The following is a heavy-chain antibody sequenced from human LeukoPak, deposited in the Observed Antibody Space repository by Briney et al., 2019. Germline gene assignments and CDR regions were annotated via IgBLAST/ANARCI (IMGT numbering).Heavy chain of an antibody. CDR3: LRVYPGY. CDR1: GFTFSGHN. CDR2: VSISSGTI. V-gene: IGHV3-48*04. J-gene: IGHJ4*02. Sequence: AGGSLRLSCAASGFTFSGHNMNWVRQAPGKGLEWISFVSISSGTIYYADSVKGRFRISRDNAKSSLDLEMNSLRAEDTAVYYCLRVYPGYWGQGTLVTVSS. D-gene: IGHD6-13*01.